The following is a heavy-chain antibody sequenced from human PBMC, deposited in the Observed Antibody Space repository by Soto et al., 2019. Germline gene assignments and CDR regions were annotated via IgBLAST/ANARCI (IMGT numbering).Heavy chain of an antibody. CDR1: SDSISSYD. V-gene: IGHV4-59*08. CDR3: ARAVGDPLYYLDY. D-gene: IGHD6-19*01. J-gene: IGHJ4*02. Sequence: SETLCLTCTVSSDSISSYDLIWIRQSPGKGLEWIGYTDYSGNTNYNPSLKSRVTISGDTSKNQFSLRLSSVTAADTAVYYCARAVGDPLYYLDYWGQGTLVTVSS. CDR2: TDYSGNT.